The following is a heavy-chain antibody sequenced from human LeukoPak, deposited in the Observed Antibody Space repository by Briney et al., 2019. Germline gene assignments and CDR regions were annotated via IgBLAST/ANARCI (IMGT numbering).Heavy chain of an antibody. D-gene: IGHD3-3*01. Sequence: PWGSLRLSCAASGFTFSSYAMHWVRQAPGKGLEWVAVISYDGSNKYYAYSVKGRFTISRGNSKNTLYLQMNSLRAEDTAVYYCARMYYDFWSGDRGPYYYYMDVWGKGTTVTVSS. CDR1: GFTFSSYA. V-gene: IGHV3-30-3*01. J-gene: IGHJ6*03. CDR3: ARMYYDFWSGDRGPYYYYMDV. CDR2: ISYDGSNK.